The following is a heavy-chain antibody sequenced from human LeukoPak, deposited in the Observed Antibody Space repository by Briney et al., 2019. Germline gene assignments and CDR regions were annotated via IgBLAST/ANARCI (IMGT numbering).Heavy chain of an antibody. V-gene: IGHV4-59*01. CDR2: IYYSGST. CDR1: GGSISSYY. CDR3: ARVKTKRSYFDY. J-gene: IGHJ4*02. Sequence: SETLSLTCTVSGGSISSYYWSWIRQPPGKGLEWIGYIYYSGSTNYNPSLKSRVIISVDTSKNQFSLKLSSVTAADTAVYYCARVKTKRSYFDYWGQGTLVTVSS. D-gene: IGHD2-8*01.